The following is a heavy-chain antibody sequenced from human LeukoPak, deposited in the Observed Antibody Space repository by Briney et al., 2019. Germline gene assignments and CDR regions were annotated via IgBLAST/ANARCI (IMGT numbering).Heavy chain of an antibody. J-gene: IGHJ4*02. CDR2: MNPNSGNT. D-gene: IGHD5-18*01. CDR3: ARGAPYGYNDY. CDR1: AYTFTSYD. V-gene: IGHV1-8*01. Sequence: ASVTVSFTASAYTFTSYDINWVRQAPGQGLEWMGWMNPNSGNTGYAQKFQGRVTMTRNTSISTAYMELSSLRSEDTAVYYCARGAPYGYNDYWGQGTLVTVSS.